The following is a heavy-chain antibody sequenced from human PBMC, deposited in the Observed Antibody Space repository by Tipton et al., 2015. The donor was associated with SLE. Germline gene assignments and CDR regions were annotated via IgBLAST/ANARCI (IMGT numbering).Heavy chain of an antibody. D-gene: IGHD2-8*02. V-gene: IGHV4-31*03. CDR2: IHDSGST. Sequence: TLSLTCTVSGASISSDTYYWSWIRQHPGKGLEWIGYIHDSGSTFYNPSLRSRIAISVDTSKNQFSLRLTSVTAADTAVYYCAREPIVLVVYSRYYYYGMDVWGQGTTVTVSS. CDR1: GASISSDTYY. J-gene: IGHJ6*02. CDR3: AREPIVLVVYSRYYYYGMDV.